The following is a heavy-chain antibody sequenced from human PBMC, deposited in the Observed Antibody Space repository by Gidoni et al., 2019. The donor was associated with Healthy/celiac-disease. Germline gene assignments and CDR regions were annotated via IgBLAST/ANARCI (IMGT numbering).Heavy chain of an antibody. CDR3: ARGRGDSPLWYFDL. J-gene: IGHJ2*01. CDR2: IYHSGST. Sequence: QVQLQESGPGLVKPSETLSLTCAVPGYSFSSGYYCGWIRQPPGKGLEWIGSIYHSGSTYYNPSLKSRVTISVDTSKNQFSLKLSSVTAADTAVYYCARGRGDSPLWYFDLWGRGTLVTVSS. CDR1: GYSFSSGYY. V-gene: IGHV4-38-2*01. D-gene: IGHD4-17*01.